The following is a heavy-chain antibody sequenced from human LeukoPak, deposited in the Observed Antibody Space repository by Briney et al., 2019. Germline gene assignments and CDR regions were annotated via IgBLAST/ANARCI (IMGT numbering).Heavy chain of an antibody. CDR3: ASKDYYMDV. Sequence: SETLSLTCTVSGGSISSGSYYWSWIRQPAGKGLEWIGRIYTSESTNYNPSLKSRVTISVDTSKNQFSLKLSSVTAADTAVYYCASKDYYMDVWGKGTSVTVSS. CDR1: GGSISSGSYY. V-gene: IGHV4-61*02. CDR2: IYTSEST. J-gene: IGHJ6*03.